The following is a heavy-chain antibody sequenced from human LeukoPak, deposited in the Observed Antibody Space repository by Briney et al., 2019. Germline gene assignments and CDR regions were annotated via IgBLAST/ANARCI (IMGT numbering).Heavy chain of an antibody. V-gene: IGHV3-66*01. J-gene: IGHJ4*02. CDR1: XXXXSSNY. D-gene: IGHD1-1*01. CDR3: ARDAGWY. CDR2: IYSGGST. Sequence: GGSLRLSCAXSXXXXSSNYMSWVXQXXGKGLEWVSVIYSGGSTYYADSVKGRFTISRDNSKNTLYLQMNSLRAEDTAVYYCARDAGWYWGQGTLVTVSS.